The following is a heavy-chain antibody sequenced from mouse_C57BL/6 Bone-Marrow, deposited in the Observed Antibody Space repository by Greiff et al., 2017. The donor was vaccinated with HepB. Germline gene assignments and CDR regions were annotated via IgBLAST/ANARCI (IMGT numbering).Heavy chain of an antibody. V-gene: IGHV1-64*01. CDR3: ARRGGISFYFDY. Sequence: QVQLQQSGPELVKPGASVKISCKASGYTFTSYWMHWVKQRPGKGLEWIGMIHPNSGSTNYNEKFKSKATLTVDKSSSPAYMQLSSLTSEDSAVYYCARRGGISFYFDYWGQGTTLTVSS. D-gene: IGHD1-1*01. J-gene: IGHJ2*01. CDR1: GYTFTSYW. CDR2: IHPNSGST.